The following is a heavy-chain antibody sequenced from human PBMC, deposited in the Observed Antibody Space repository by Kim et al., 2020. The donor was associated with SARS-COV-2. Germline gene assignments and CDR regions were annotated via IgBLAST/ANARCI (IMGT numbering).Heavy chain of an antibody. J-gene: IGHJ3*02. Sequence: GGSLRLSCAASGFTFDDYAMHWVRQAPGKGLEWVSGISWNSGSIGYADSVKGRFTISRDNAKNSLYLQMNSLRAEDTALYYCAKDGKEHAFDIWGQGTMV. CDR3: AKDGKEHAFDI. CDR2: ISWNSGSI. D-gene: IGHD1-26*01. CDR1: GFTFDDYA. V-gene: IGHV3-9*01.